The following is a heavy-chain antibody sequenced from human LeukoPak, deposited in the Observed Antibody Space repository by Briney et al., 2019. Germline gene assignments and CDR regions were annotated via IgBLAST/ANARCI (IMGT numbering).Heavy chain of an antibody. CDR2: ISGRGDTA. V-gene: IGHV3-23*01. CDR1: GFTFSSHT. D-gene: IGHD3-16*01. J-gene: IGHJ4*02. CDR3: AKVYYDYVWGSYDY. Sequence: GGSLRLSCEGSGFTFSSHTMSWVRQAPGKGLEWVSLISGRGDTAYHADSVKGRFTISRDNSKSTLYLQMNSLRADDTALYFCAKVYYDYVWGSYDYWGQGALVTVSS.